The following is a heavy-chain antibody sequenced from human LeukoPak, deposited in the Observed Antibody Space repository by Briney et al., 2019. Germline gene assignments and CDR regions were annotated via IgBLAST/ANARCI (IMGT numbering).Heavy chain of an antibody. CDR1: GDDPFGGYY. CDR3: AREGNGLVVTQKKKKPFDY. CDR2: INHLGRT. Sequence: NPSETLSLTCAVYGDDPFGGYYWAWIRQSPGKGLEWIGEINHLGRTNYNPSLKSRVTISVDTSKKQFSLKVRSVTAADTSVYYCAREGNGLVVTQKKKKPFDYWGQGILVTVSP. J-gene: IGHJ4*02. V-gene: IGHV4-34*01. D-gene: IGHD3-22*01.